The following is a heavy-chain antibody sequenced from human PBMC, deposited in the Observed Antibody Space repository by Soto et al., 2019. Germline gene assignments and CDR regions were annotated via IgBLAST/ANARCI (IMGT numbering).Heavy chain of an antibody. CDR3: AIAPLPRRTYYYGSGSSPSYGMDV. CDR1: GYSFTSYW. D-gene: IGHD3-10*01. CDR2: IDPSDSYT. J-gene: IGHJ6*02. V-gene: IGHV5-10-1*01. Sequence: GESLKISCKGSGYSFTSYWISWVRQMPGKGLEWMGRIDPSDSYTNYSPSFQGHVTISADKSISTAYLQWGSLKASDTAMYYCAIAPLPRRTYYYGSGSSPSYGMDVWGQGTTVTVSS.